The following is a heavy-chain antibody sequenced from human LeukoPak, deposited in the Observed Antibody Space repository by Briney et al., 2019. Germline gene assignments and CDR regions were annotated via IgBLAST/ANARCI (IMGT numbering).Heavy chain of an antibody. CDR3: ARYGRRGLLDAFDI. CDR2: IYYSGST. Sequence: SETLSLTRTVSGGSISSSGFYWGWIRQPPGKGLEWIGNIYYSGSTYYNPSLKSRVTISVDTSKNQFSLKLSSLTAADTAVYYCARYGRRGLLDAFDIWGQGTMVTVSS. D-gene: IGHD2-15*01. V-gene: IGHV4-39*01. J-gene: IGHJ3*02. CDR1: GGSISSSGFY.